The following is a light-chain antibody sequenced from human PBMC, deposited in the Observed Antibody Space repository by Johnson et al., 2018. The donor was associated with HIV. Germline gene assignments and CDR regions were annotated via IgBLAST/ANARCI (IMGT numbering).Light chain of an antibody. Sequence: QSVLTQPPSVSAAPGQKVTISCSGSSSTIGYNYVSWYQLLPGTAPKLLIYKNNKRPSGIPDRFSGSKSGTSATLGITGLQTGDEADYYCGTWDTSLSAGGVFGTGTKVTVL. CDR3: GTWDTSLSAGGV. CDR2: KNN. V-gene: IGLV1-51*02. CDR1: SSTIGYNY. J-gene: IGLJ1*01.